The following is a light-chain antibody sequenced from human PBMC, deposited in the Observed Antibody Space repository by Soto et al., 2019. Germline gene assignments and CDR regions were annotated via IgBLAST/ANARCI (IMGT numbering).Light chain of an antibody. Sequence: EIVMTQSPATLSVSPGETATLSCRASQRVGINLAWYQQKPGQAPRLLIYGASTRATGIPANFSGSGSGTEFTLTISSLQSEDFAIYFCQQYYNWPRTFGQGTKVDIK. J-gene: IGKJ1*01. CDR3: QQYYNWPRT. CDR2: GAS. V-gene: IGKV3-15*01. CDR1: QRVGIN.